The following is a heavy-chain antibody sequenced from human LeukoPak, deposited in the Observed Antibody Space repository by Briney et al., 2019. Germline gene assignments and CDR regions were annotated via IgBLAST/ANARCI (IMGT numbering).Heavy chain of an antibody. Sequence: PSETLSLTCTVSGGSISSYYWSWIRQPPGKGLEWIGYIYYSGSTNYNPSLKSRATISVDTSKNQFPLKLSSVTAADTAVYYCARDSPLLRGFDPWGQGTLVTVSS. D-gene: IGHD2-15*01. V-gene: IGHV4-59*01. J-gene: IGHJ5*02. CDR3: ARDSPLLRGFDP. CDR1: GGSISSYY. CDR2: IYYSGST.